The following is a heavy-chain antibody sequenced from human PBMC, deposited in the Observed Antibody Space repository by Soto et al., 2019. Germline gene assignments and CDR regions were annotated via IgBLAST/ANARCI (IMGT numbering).Heavy chain of an antibody. D-gene: IGHD3-10*01. V-gene: IGHV1-69*13. CDR3: ARDRPSTYSLWFATGTGGSFDY. CDR2: IIPIFGTA. Sequence: ASVKVSCKASGGTFSSYAISWVRQAPGQGLEWMGGIIPIFGTANYAQKFQGRVTITADESTSTAYMELSSLRSEDTAVYYCARDRPSTYSLWFATGTGGSFDYWGQGTLVTVSS. J-gene: IGHJ4*02. CDR1: GGTFSSYA.